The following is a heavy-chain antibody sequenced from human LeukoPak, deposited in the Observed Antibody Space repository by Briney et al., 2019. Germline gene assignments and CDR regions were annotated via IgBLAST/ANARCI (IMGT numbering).Heavy chain of an antibody. CDR3: AKDPSN. CDR1: GFTFSSYG. V-gene: IGHV3-30*18. CDR2: ISYDGSNK. J-gene: IGHJ4*02. Sequence: ARSLRLSCAASGFTFSSYGMHWVRQASGKGLEWVAVISYDGSNKYYADSVKGRFTISRDNSKNTLYLQMNSLRAEDTAVYYCAKDPSNWGQGTLVTVSS.